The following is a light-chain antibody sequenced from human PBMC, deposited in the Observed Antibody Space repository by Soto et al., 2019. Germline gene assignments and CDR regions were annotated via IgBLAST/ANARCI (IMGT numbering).Light chain of an antibody. CDR2: EGS. CDR3: CSHAGGSNV. J-gene: IGLJ1*01. V-gene: IGLV2-23*03. Sequence: QSALTQPASVSGSPGQSITISCTGTSSDVGSYKFVSWYQQYPGKPPKLMIYEGSKRPSGVSDRFSGSKSGNTASLTISGLQAEDEADNFCCSHAGGSNVFGAGTKLTVL. CDR1: SSDVGSYKF.